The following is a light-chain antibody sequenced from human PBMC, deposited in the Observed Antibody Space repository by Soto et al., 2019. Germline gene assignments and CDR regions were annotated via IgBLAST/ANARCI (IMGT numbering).Light chain of an antibody. CDR2: GVS. J-gene: IGLJ3*02. Sequence: QSALTQPASVSGSPGQSITISCTGTSSDVGSHNFVSWHQQHPGKAPKFMIYGVSNRPSGVSNRFSGSKSGNTASLTISGLQAEDEADYYCSSYTSTNTWVFGGGTKLTVL. CDR3: SSYTSTNTWV. V-gene: IGLV2-14*01. CDR1: SSDVGSHNF.